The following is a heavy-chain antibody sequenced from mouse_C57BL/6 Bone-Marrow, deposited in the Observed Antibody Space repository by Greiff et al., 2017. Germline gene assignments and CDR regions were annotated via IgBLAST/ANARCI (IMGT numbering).Heavy chain of an antibody. V-gene: IGHV1-26*01. Sequence: EVQLQQSGPVLVKPGASVKISCKASGYTFTDYYMNWVKQSHGKSLEWIGDINPNNGGTSYNQKFKGKATLTVDKSSSTAYMELRSLTSEDSAVYYCARDGNYVGWFAYWGQGTLVTVSA. D-gene: IGHD2-1*01. CDR1: GYTFTDYY. CDR3: ARDGNYVGWFAY. J-gene: IGHJ3*01. CDR2: INPNNGGT.